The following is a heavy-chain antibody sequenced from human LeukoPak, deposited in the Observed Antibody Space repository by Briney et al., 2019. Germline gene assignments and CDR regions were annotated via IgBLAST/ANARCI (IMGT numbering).Heavy chain of an antibody. J-gene: IGHJ4*02. CDR1: GGSISSGSYY. CDR3: AREKGYYGSGSWGEFDY. CDR2: IYTSGST. V-gene: IGHV4-61*02. Sequence: PSETLSLTCTVSGGSISSGSYYWSWIRQPAGKGLEWIGRIYTSGSTNYNPSLKSRVTISVDTSKNQFSLKLSSVTAADTAVYYCAREKGYYGSGSWGEFDYWGQGTLVTVSS. D-gene: IGHD3-10*01.